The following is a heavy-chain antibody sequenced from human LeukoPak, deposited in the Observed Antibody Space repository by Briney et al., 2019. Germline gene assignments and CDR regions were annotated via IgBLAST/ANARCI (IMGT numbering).Heavy chain of an antibody. V-gene: IGHV4-39*01. J-gene: IGHJ4*02. Sequence: SETLSLTCSVSGGSISSSSHYWGWVRQSPGKGLEWIASIYYSGSAYYNPSLKSRVTISVDMSKNQFSLNLASVTATDTSVYYCARHGMMHPSRSLYKSGWFLYWGPGTLVTVSP. CDR1: GGSISSSSHY. CDR3: ARHGMMHPSRSLYKSGWFLY. CDR2: IYYSGSA. D-gene: IGHD6-19*01.